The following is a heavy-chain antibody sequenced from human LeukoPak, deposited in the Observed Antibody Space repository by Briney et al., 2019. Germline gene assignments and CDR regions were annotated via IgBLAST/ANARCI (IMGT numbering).Heavy chain of an antibody. Sequence: SVKVSCKASGGTFSSYAISWMRQAPGQGLEWMGGIIPIFGTANYAQKFQGRVTITADESTSTAYMELSSLRSEDTAVYYCARALHEYSSSKGGFDYWGQGTLVTVSS. J-gene: IGHJ4*02. D-gene: IGHD6-6*01. V-gene: IGHV1-69*13. CDR3: ARALHEYSSSKGGFDY. CDR2: IIPIFGTA. CDR1: GGTFSSYA.